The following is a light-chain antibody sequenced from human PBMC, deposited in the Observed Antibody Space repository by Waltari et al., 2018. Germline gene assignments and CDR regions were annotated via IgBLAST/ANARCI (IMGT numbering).Light chain of an antibody. CDR2: DKN. CDR3: HSRDASGVAGS. J-gene: IGLJ2*01. Sequence: SSELTQDPAVSVAMGQTVRITCQGDSLRTYYSSRYQHRSGQAPILVIYDKNNRPSGVPYRFSGSSSHNTGSLTITGAQAEDEASYYCHSRDASGVAGSFGGGTKLTVL. V-gene: IGLV3-19*01. CDR1: SLRTYY.